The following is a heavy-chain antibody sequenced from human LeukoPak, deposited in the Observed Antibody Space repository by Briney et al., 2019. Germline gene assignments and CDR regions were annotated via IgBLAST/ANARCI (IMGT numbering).Heavy chain of an antibody. D-gene: IGHD3-10*01. CDR1: GFTFSSYA. V-gene: IGHV3-23*01. J-gene: IGHJ4*02. CDR3: AKDGIMVRGVIILPFDY. CDR2: ISGSGGST. Sequence: PGGSLRLSCAASGFTFSSYAMSWVRQAPGKGLEWVSAISGSGGSTYYADSVRGRFTISRDNSKNTLYLQMNSLRAEDTAVYYCAKDGIMVRGVIILPFDYWGQGTLVTVSS.